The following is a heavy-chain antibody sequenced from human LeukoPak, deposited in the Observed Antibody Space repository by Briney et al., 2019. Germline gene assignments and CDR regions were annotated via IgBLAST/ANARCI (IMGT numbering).Heavy chain of an antibody. CDR2: INPNSGGT. J-gene: IGHJ3*02. CDR1: GYTFTGYY. D-gene: IGHD4-17*01. V-gene: IGHV1-2*02. Sequence: ASVKVSCKASGYTFTGYYMHWVRQAPGQGLEWMGWINPNSGGTNYAQKFQGRVTMTRDTPISTAYMELSRLRSDDTAVYYCARTVTTGNDAFDIWGQGTMVTVSS. CDR3: ARTVTTGNDAFDI.